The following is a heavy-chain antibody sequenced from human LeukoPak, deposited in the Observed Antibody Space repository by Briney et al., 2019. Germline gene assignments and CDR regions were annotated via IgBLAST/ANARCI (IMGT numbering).Heavy chain of an antibody. Sequence: PSETLSLTCTVSGXSISSYYWSWIRQPPGKGLEWIAYIYYSGSTNYNPSLKSRVTISVDTSKNQFSLNLSSVTAADTAVYYCVREEGYYGSPGWGQGTLVTVSS. J-gene: IGHJ4*02. CDR1: GXSISSYY. V-gene: IGHV4-59*12. CDR3: VREEGYYGSPG. CDR2: IYYSGST. D-gene: IGHD3-10*01.